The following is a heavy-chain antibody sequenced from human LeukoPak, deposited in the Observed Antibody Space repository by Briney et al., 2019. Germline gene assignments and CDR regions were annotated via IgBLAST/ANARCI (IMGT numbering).Heavy chain of an antibody. D-gene: IGHD1-26*01. V-gene: IGHV1-18*01. CDR2: ISAYNGNT. Sequence: GASVKVSCKASGYTFTSYGFSWVRQAPGQGLEWMGWISAYNGNTIYAQKVQDRVTMTTDTSTSTDYMELSSLRSGDTAVYYCARDNSVGDYAWWFDPWGQGTLVTVSS. CDR1: GYTFTSYG. J-gene: IGHJ5*02. CDR3: ARDNSVGDYAWWFDP.